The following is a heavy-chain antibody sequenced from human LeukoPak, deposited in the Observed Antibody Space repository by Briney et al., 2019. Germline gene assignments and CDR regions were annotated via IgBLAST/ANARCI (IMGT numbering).Heavy chain of an antibody. D-gene: IGHD3-3*01. CDR2: ISYDGSNK. V-gene: IGHV3-30-3*01. CDR3: AKGADLRFLEWLLSAGHFDY. J-gene: IGHJ4*02. Sequence: GGSLRLSCAASGFTFSSYAMHWVRQAPGKGLEWVAVISYDGSNKYYADSVKGRFTISRDNSKNTLYLQMNSLRAEDTAVYYCAKGADLRFLEWLLSAGHFDYWGQGTLVTVSS. CDR1: GFTFSSYA.